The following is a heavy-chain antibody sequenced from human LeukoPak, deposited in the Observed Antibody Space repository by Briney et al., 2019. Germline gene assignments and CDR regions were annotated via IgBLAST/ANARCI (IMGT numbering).Heavy chain of an antibody. V-gene: IGHV1-69*01. D-gene: IGHD3-22*01. CDR3: AREGKTYYYDSSFAY. CDR2: IIPIFGTA. Sequence: VSCXXXGGXXSXYAISWVRQAPGXGLEWMGGIIPIFGTANYAQKFQGRVTITADESTSTAYMELSSLRSEDTAVYYCAREGKTYYYDSSFAYWGQGTLVTVSS. CDR1: GGXXSXYA. J-gene: IGHJ4*02.